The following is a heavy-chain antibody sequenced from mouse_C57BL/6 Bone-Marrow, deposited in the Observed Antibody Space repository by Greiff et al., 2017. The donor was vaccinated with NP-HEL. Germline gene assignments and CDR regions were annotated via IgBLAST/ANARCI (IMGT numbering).Heavy chain of an antibody. CDR1: GFNIKDYY. J-gene: IGHJ1*03. V-gene: IGHV14-2*01. Sequence: EVQLQQSGAELVKPGASVKLSCTASGFNIKDYYMHWVKQRTEQGLEWIGRIDPEDGETKYAPKFQGKATLTAETSSTTAYLQLSSLTSEDTAVYYGARIPRWGSSYDWYFDVWGTGTTVTVSS. D-gene: IGHD1-1*01. CDR2: IDPEDGET. CDR3: ARIPRWGSSYDWYFDV.